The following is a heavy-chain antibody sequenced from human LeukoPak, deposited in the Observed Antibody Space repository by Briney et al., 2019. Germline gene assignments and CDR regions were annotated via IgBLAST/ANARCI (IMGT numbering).Heavy chain of an antibody. Sequence: ETLSLTCTVSGYSISSGYYWGWIRQPPGKGLEWIGSIYHSGSTYYNPSLKSRVTISVDTSKNQFSLKLSSVTAADTAVYYCARAGSTPNAVIGYFDYWGQGTLVTVSS. CDR2: IYHSGST. D-gene: IGHD3-16*02. V-gene: IGHV4-38-2*02. J-gene: IGHJ4*02. CDR1: GYSISSGYY. CDR3: ARAGSTPNAVIGYFDY.